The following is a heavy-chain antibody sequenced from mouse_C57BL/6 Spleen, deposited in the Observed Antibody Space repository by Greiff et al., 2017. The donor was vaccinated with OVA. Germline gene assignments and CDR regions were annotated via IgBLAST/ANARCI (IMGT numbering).Heavy chain of an antibody. CDR1: GFSFNTYA. CDR3: VRHEDYAMDY. J-gene: IGHJ4*01. Sequence: EVKVVESGGGLVQPKGSLKLSCAASGFSFNTYAMNWVRQAPGKGLEWVARIRSKSNNYATYYADSVKDRFTISRDDSESMLYLQMNNLKTEDTAMYYCVRHEDYAMDYWGQGTSVTVSS. V-gene: IGHV10-1*01. CDR2: IRSKSNNYAT.